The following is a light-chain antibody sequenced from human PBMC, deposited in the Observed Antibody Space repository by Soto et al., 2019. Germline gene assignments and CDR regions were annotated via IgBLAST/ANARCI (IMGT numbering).Light chain of an antibody. CDR2: GAS. CDR3: QHYGTWLWT. J-gene: IGKJ1*01. Sequence: EIVMTQSPATLSVSPGERATLSCRASQSVSSKLGWYQQNPGQGTMLLIYGASTRATGIPARFSGSGSGTEFTLTISSLQSEEFADSYCQHYGTWLWTFGQGTKVEIK. CDR1: QSVSSK. V-gene: IGKV3-15*01.